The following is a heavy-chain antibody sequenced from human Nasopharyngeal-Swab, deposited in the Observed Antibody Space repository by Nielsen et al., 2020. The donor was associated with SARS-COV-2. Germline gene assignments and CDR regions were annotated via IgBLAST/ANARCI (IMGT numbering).Heavy chain of an antibody. CDR2: INHSGST. CDR3: ARDLGVGCSGGSCYSGWFDP. CDR1: GGSFSGYY. V-gene: IGHV4-34*01. J-gene: IGHJ5*02. Sequence: SETLSLTCAVYGGSFSGYYWSWIRQPPGKGLEWIGEINHSGSTNYNASLKSRVTISVDTSKNQFSLKLSSVTAADTAVYYCARDLGVGCSGGSCYSGWFDPWGQGTLVTVSS. D-gene: IGHD2-15*01.